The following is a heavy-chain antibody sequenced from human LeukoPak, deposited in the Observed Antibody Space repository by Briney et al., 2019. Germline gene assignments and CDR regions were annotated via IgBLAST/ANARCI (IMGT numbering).Heavy chain of an antibody. J-gene: IGHJ4*02. CDR1: GGSIRSSSYY. CDR3: ARTYSSSWYWADY. V-gene: IGHV4-39*07. D-gene: IGHD6-13*01. Sequence: PSETLSLTCTVSGGSIRSSSYYWGWIRQPPGKGLEWVGNIYYSGSTYYNPSLESRVTISVDTSMTQFSLRLSSVTAADTAVYYCARTYSSSWYWADYWGQGTLVTVSS. CDR2: IYYSGST.